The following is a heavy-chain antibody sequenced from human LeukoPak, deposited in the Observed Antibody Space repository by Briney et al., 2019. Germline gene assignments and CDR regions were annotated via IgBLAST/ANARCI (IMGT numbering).Heavy chain of an antibody. CDR1: GFTFSSYA. CDR2: ISGSGGST. Sequence: GGSLRLSCAASGFTFSSYAMSWVRQAPGKXLEWVSAISGSGGSTYYADSVKGRFTISRDNSKNTLYLQMNSLRAEDTAVYYCTIFGVVPHYYYYGMDVWGQGTTVTVSS. J-gene: IGHJ6*02. CDR3: TIFGVVPHYYYYGMDV. V-gene: IGHV3-23*01. D-gene: IGHD3-3*01.